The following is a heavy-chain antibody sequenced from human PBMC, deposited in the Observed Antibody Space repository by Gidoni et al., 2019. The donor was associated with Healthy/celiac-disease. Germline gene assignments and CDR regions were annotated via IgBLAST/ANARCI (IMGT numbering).Heavy chain of an antibody. CDR1: GFTFSNAW. CDR2: IKSKTDGGTT. J-gene: IGHJ6*02. CDR3: TTGTTYSSGWYPVYYYGMDV. V-gene: IGHV3-15*01. D-gene: IGHD6-19*01. Sequence: EVQLVESGGGLVKPGGSIRLSCAASGFTFSNAWISSVRPAPGKGLEWVGRIKSKTDGGTTDYAAPVKGRFTISRDDSKNTLYLQMNSLKTEDTAVYYCTTGTTYSSGWYPVYYYGMDVWGQGTTVTVSS.